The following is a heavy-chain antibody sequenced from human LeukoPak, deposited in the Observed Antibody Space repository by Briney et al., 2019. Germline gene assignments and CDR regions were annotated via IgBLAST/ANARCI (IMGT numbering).Heavy chain of an antibody. CDR1: GYSFTSYW. D-gene: IGHD3-3*01. CDR3: ARRPSYDFWSGYYGVDGLDI. CDR2: IYPGDSDT. V-gene: IGHV5-51*01. J-gene: IGHJ3*02. Sequence: EESLKISCKGSGYSFTSYWIGWVRQMPGKGLEWMGIIYPGDSDTRYSPSFQGQVTISADKSISTAYLQWNSLRASDTAMYYCARRPSYDFWSGYYGVDGLDIWGQGTMVTVSS.